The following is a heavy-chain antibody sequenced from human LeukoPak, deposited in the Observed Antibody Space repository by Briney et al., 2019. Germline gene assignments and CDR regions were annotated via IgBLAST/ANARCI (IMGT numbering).Heavy chain of an antibody. CDR3: ARQATVVVPAAKGEFDP. V-gene: IGHV4-39*01. Sequence: SETLSLTCTVSGGSISSSSYYWGWIRQPPGKGPEWIGSIYYSGSTYYNPSLKSRVTISVDTSKNQFSLKLSSVTAADTAVYYCARQATVVVPAAKGEFDPWGQGTLVTVSS. CDR2: IYYSGST. D-gene: IGHD2-2*01. CDR1: GGSISSSSYY. J-gene: IGHJ5*02.